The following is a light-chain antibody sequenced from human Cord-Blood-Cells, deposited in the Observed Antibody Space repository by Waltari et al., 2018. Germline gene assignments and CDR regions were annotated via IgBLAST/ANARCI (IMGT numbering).Light chain of an antibody. V-gene: IGLV2-23*02. J-gene: IGLJ3*02. CDR2: EVS. CDR3: CSYAGSSTWV. CDR1: SSDVGSYNL. Sequence: QSALTQPASVSGSPGQSITISCTGTSSDVGSYNLVSWYQQHPGKDPKLMISEVSKRPSGVSNRFSGSKSDNTAALTIAGLQAEDEADYYCCSYAGSSTWVFGGGTKLTVL.